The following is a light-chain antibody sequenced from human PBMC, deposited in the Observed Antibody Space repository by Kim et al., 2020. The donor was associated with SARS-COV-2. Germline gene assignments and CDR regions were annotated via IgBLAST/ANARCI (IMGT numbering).Light chain of an antibody. CDR1: HSVNSN. CDR3: KQYNDWPRT. Sequence: VSPGERVTLSCRASHSVNSNLAWYQHKPGPAPCSLIYGAPTSATGSPARFSGIGSGTEFNLTSSSLQSEDFGVYYCKQYNDWPRTFGQETKVDIK. J-gene: IGKJ1*01. V-gene: IGKV3-15*01. CDR2: GAP.